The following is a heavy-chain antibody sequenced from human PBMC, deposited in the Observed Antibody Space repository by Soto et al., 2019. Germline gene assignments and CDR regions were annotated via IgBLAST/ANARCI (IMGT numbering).Heavy chain of an antibody. D-gene: IGHD3-10*01. V-gene: IGHV3-64D*08. CDR1: GFTFSSYA. J-gene: IGHJ6*02. CDR3: VKDGARVWFGDYGMDV. CDR2: ISSNGGST. Sequence: GGSLRLSCSASGFTFSSYAMHWVRQAPGKGLEYVSAISSNGGSTYYADSVKGRFTISRDNSKNTLYLQMSSLRAEDTAVYYCVKDGARVWFGDYGMDVWGQGTTVTVSS.